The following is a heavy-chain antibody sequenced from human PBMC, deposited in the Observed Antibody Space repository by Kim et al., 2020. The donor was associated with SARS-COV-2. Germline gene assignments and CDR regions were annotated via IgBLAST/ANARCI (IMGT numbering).Heavy chain of an antibody. CDR2: ISSDGSSK. CDR3: AKDESGRQLNLIFDY. V-gene: IGHV3-30*18. J-gene: IGHJ4*02. Sequence: GGSLRLSCAASGFTFSSYGMHWVRQAPGKGLEWVAVISSDGSSKYYADSVKGRFTISRDNSKNTLYLQMNSLRAEDTAVYYCAKDESGRQLNLIFDYWGQGTLVTVSS. D-gene: IGHD1-26*01. CDR1: GFTFSSYG.